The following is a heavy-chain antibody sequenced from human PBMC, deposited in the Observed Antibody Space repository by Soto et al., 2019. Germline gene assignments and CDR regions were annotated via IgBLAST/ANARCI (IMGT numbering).Heavy chain of an antibody. V-gene: IGHV4-30-4*01. CDR2: IYYSGST. CDR1: GGSISSGDYY. Sequence: PSETLSLTCTVSGGSISSGDYYWSWIRQPPGKGLEWIGYIYYSGSTYYNPSLKSRVTISVDTSKNQFSLKLSSVTAADTAVYYCARDGITMVRGVSLGMDVWGQGTTVTVSS. D-gene: IGHD3-10*01. CDR3: ARDGITMVRGVSLGMDV. J-gene: IGHJ6*02.